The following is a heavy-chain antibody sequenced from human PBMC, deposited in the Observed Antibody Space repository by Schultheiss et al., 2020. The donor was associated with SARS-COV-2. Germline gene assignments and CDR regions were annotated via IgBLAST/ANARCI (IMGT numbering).Heavy chain of an antibody. D-gene: IGHD1-1*01. V-gene: IGHV3-21*01. J-gene: IGHJ6*02. CDR3: ARVRGTLFRDYYYGMDV. CDR2: ISSSSSYT. CDR1: GFTFSSYS. Sequence: GESLKISCAASGFTFSSYSMNWVRQAPGKGLEWVSSISSSSSYTNYADSVKGRFTISRDNAKNSLYLQMNSLRAEDTAVYYCARVRGTLFRDYYYGMDVWGQGTTVTVSS.